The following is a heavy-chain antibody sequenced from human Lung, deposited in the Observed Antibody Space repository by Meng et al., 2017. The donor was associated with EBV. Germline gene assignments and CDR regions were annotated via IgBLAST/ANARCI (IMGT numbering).Heavy chain of an antibody. Sequence: QGRRVKSGSALKKPGASVKVSCKASGYTFTRYPMNWVRQAPGQGLEWMGWISTNTGNPTYAQGFTGRFVFSVDTSVSTAYLQISSLKAEDTAVYYCGTLKYTSGFYGPAYWGQGALVTVSS. V-gene: IGHV7-4-1*02. CDR2: ISTNTGNP. CDR1: GYTFTRYP. J-gene: IGHJ4*02. D-gene: IGHD6-19*01. CDR3: GTLKYTSGFYGPAY.